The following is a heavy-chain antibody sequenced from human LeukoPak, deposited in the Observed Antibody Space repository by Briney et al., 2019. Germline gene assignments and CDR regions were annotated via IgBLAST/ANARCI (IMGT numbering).Heavy chain of an antibody. CDR2: INPNSGGT. V-gene: IGHV1-2*02. Sequence: ASVKVSCKASGYTFIGYYMHWVRQAPGQGLEWMAWINPNSGGTNYAQKFQGRVTMTRDTSISTAYMELSRLRSDDTAVYYCARRRRPVYSSGWFRREDWFDPWGQGTLVTVSS. J-gene: IGHJ5*02. D-gene: IGHD6-19*01. CDR1: GYTFIGYY. CDR3: ARRRRPVYSSGWFRREDWFDP.